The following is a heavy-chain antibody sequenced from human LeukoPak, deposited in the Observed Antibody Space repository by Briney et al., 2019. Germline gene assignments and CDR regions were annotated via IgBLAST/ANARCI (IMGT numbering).Heavy chain of an antibody. Sequence: GGSLRLPCAASGFTFSSYAMSWVRQAPGKGLEWVSAISGSGGRIYYGASVKGRFTISRDNSKNTLNLQMNSLRAEDTAVYYCATSKYSGSYWGQGTLVTVSS. CDR2: ISGSGGRI. V-gene: IGHV3-23*01. J-gene: IGHJ4*02. CDR3: ATSKYSGSY. CDR1: GFTFSSYA. D-gene: IGHD1-26*01.